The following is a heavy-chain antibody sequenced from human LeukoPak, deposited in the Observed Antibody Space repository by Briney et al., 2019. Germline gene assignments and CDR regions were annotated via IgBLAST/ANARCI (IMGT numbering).Heavy chain of an antibody. Sequence: AGGSLRLSCAASGFTFSSYSMNWVRQAPGKGLEWVSSISSSSSYIYYADSVKGRFTISRDNAKNSLYLQMNSLRAEDTAAYYCATDRGWRTSGYYLYYFEYWGQGTLVTYSS. V-gene: IGHV3-21*01. D-gene: IGHD3-3*01. CDR1: GFTFSSYS. CDR2: ISSSSSYI. J-gene: IGHJ4*02. CDR3: ATDRGWRTSGYYLYYFEY.